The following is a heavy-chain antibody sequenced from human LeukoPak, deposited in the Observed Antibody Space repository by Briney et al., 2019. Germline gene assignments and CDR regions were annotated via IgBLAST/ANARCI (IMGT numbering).Heavy chain of an antibody. Sequence: GGSLRLSCTAFGFTFGDHAMSWVRQAPGKGLEWVGLIRSKAYGGTTEYAASVKGRFIISRDDSTSIDYLQMNSLKTEDTAVYYCGREPIQLWLYYGMDVWGQGTTVVVSS. CDR3: GREPIQLWLYYGMDV. CDR2: IRSKAYGGTT. CDR1: GFTFGDHA. J-gene: IGHJ6*02. D-gene: IGHD5-18*01. V-gene: IGHV3-49*04.